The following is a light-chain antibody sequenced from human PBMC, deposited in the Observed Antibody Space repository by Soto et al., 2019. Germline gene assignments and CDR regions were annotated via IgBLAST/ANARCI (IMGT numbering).Light chain of an antibody. Sequence: QSVLTQPASVSGSPGQSITISSTGTSSDVGGYNYVSWYQQHPGKAPKLMIYDVSNRPSGVSNRFSGSKSGNTASLTISGLQVEDEADYYCSSYTSSSTLVFGTGTKVTVL. CDR2: DVS. J-gene: IGLJ1*01. CDR3: SSYTSSSTLV. V-gene: IGLV2-14*01. CDR1: SSDVGGYNY.